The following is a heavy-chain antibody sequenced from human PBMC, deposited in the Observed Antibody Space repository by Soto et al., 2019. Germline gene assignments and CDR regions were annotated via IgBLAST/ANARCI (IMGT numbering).Heavy chain of an antibody. V-gene: IGHV3-48*01. CDR3: ARARHNPDIVVVVAATQGPDAFDI. J-gene: IGHJ3*02. Sequence: GGSLRHSCAASGFTFSSYSMNWVRQAPGKGLEWVSYISSSSTIYYADSVKGRFTISRDNAKNSLYLQMNSLRAEDTAVYYCARARHNPDIVVVVAATQGPDAFDIWGQGTMVTVSS. CDR1: GFTFSSYS. D-gene: IGHD2-15*01. CDR2: ISSSSTI.